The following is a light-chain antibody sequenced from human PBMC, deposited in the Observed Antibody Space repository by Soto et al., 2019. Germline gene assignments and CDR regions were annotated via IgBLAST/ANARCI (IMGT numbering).Light chain of an antibody. V-gene: IGLV1-40*01. CDR2: GNS. CDR3: QSYDSSLSGRRYV. J-gene: IGLJ1*01. Sequence: QSVLTQPPSVSGAPGQRVTISCTGSSSNIGAGYDVHWYQQLPGTAPKLLIYGNSNRPSGVPDRFSGSKSGTSASLAITGLQAEDEADYYCQSYDSSLSGRRYVFGTGTQLTVL. CDR1: SSNIGAGYD.